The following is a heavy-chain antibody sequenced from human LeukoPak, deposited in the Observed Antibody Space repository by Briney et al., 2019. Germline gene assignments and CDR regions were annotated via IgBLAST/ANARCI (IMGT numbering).Heavy chain of an antibody. J-gene: IGHJ4*02. CDR1: GYTFTGYY. V-gene: IGHV1-2*06. CDR3: ARDYCGGDCFPDY. D-gene: IGHD2-21*02. Sequence: ASVKVSCKASGYTFTGYYVHWVRQAPGQGLEWMGRINPNSGDTNYAQKFQGRVTMTRDTSISTAYMELSRLRSDDTAVYYCARDYCGGDCFPDYWGQGTLVTVSS. CDR2: INPNSGDT.